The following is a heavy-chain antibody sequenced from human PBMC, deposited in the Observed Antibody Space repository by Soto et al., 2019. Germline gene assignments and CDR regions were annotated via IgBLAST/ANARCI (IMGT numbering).Heavy chain of an antibody. CDR3: ARDPAYGAFDF. CDR1: GLSFSTYW. J-gene: IGHJ3*01. D-gene: IGHD4-17*01. V-gene: IGHV3-7*01. Sequence: EVQLVEAGEGLVQPGGSLRLSCSASGLSFSTYWMAWVRQAPGKGLEWAASIRADGSDKYYVDSVRGRFTLSRDNAKNSLYLQMDNLRVEDTAVYYCARDPAYGAFDFWGVGTMVTVSS. CDR2: IRADGSDK.